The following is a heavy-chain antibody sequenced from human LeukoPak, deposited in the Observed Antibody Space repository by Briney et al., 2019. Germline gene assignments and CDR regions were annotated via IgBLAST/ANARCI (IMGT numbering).Heavy chain of an antibody. J-gene: IGHJ4*02. Sequence: SETLSLICTVSSGSINSYYWGWVQQPAGRGLEWIGRIYTTGKTDYNPSLKSRLTMSVDTSKRQFSLNLRSVTAADTAIYYCARHGYTASHYFLDFWSQGTLVTVSS. D-gene: IGHD3-16*01. V-gene: IGHV4-4*07. CDR3: ARHGYTASHYFLDF. CDR1: SGSINSYY. CDR2: IYTTGKT.